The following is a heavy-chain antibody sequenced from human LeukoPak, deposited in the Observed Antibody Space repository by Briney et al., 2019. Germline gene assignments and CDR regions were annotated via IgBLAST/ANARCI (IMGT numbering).Heavy chain of an antibody. CDR3: AKDLSYYDSSGYYSKGFDY. Sequence: PGGSLRLSCAASGFTFSSSAMSWVRQAPGKGLEWVSAISGSGGSTYYADSVKGRFTISRDTSKNTLYLQMNSLRAEVTAVYYCAKDLSYYDSSGYYSKGFDYWGQGTLVTVSS. CDR1: GFTFSSSA. V-gene: IGHV3-23*01. D-gene: IGHD3-22*01. J-gene: IGHJ4*02. CDR2: ISGSGGST.